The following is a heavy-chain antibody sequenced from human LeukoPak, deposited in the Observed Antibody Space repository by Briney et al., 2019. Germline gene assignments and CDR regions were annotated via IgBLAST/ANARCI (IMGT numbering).Heavy chain of an antibody. J-gene: IGHJ4*02. CDR3: ARDQPYYYGSGSYLGY. CDR2: ISAYKGNT. Sequence: GASVKVSCKPSVYTFTTYGISWVRQAPGQGLQWRGWISAYKGNTNYAQKLRGRVTMTTDTSTSTAYMELRSLRSDDTAVYYCARDQPYYYGSGSYLGYWGQGTLVTVSS. D-gene: IGHD3-10*01. V-gene: IGHV1-18*01. CDR1: VYTFTTYG.